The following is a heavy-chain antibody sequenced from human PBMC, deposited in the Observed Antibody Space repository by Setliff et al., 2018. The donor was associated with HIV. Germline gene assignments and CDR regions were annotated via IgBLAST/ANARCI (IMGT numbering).Heavy chain of an antibody. D-gene: IGHD3-22*01. J-gene: IGHJ4*02. V-gene: IGHV1-69*05. CDR3: ARDGGDGSGYYYADY. CDR2: IIPISGTA. Sequence: SVKVSCKASGGTFKNFAINWVRQAPGQGLEWMGGIIPISGTAVYAQNFRGRVTMTSDTSTNTVYMALRSLRSEETAVFYCARDGGDGSGYYYADYWGQGTLVTVSS. CDR1: GGTFKNFA.